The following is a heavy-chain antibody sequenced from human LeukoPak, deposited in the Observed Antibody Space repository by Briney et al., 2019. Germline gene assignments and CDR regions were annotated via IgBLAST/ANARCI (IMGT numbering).Heavy chain of an antibody. V-gene: IGHV3-7*01. J-gene: IGHJ4*02. CDR3: ARLKDDVTKLDY. CDR1: GFTFGRYW. CDR2: INQGGSRL. D-gene: IGHD2-8*01. Sequence: GGSLRLSCAGSGFTFGRYWMSWVRRAPGKGLEWVASINQGGSRLHYLDSVTGRFIISRDDAQNSLFLQMTRLRVDDTAVYYCARLKDDVTKLDYWGQGTLVSVSS.